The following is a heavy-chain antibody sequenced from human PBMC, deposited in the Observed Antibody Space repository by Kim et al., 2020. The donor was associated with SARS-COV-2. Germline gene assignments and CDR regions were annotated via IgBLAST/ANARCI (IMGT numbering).Heavy chain of an antibody. Sequence: GGSLRLSCAASGFTFSSYGMHWVRQAPGKGLEWVAVISYDGSNKYYADSVKGRFTISRDNSKNTLYPQMNSLRAEDKAADYCASNRNYYGSGSYILDY. CDR3: ASNRNYYGSGSYILDY. J-gene: IGHJ4*01. CDR2: ISYDGSNK. V-gene: IGHV3-30*03. CDR1: GFTFSSYG. D-gene: IGHD3-10*01.